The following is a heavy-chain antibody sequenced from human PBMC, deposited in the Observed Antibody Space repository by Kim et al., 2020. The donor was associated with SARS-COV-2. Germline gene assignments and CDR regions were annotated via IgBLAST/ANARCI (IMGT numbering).Heavy chain of an antibody. J-gene: IGHJ5*02. CDR2: IIPIFVTA. V-gene: IGHV1-69*13. D-gene: IGHD5-18*01. Sequence: SVKVSCKASGGTFSSYAISWVRQAPGQGLEWMGGIIPIFVTANYAQKFQGRVTITADESTSTAYMELSSLRSEDTAVYYCARDHHSYGWRGYRGWFDPWGQGTLVTVSS. CDR3: ARDHHSYGWRGYRGWFDP. CDR1: GGTFSSYA.